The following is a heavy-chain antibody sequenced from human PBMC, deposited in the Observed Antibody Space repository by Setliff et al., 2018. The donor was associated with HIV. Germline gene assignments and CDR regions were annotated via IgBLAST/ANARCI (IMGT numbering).Heavy chain of an antibody. CDR1: GYNFGSYF. CDR3: GTVRIAVPDDFDF. D-gene: IGHD6-19*01. CDR2: IDPEDGET. V-gene: IGHV1-69-2*01. Sequence: ASVKVSCKASGYNFGSYFMHWVRQAPGKGLEWMGRIDPEDGETIYGAKFQGRVTMTADTSAATAYMVLSSLRSEDTALYYCGTVRIAVPDDFDFWGQGTLVTISS. J-gene: IGHJ4*02.